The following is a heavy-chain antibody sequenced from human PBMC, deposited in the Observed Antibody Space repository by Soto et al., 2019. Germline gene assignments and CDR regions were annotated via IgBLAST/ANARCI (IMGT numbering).Heavy chain of an antibody. Sequence: QVQLQESGPGLVKTSQTLSLTCTVSGGSISSGDDFWTWIRQPPGKGLEWIGYIYYSGSTYYNPSLKSLLTMSVDTSKNQFSLKLSSVAAADTAVYYCARDRAKWKDYYYYGMDVWGQGTTVTVSS. CDR1: GGSISSGDDF. CDR3: ARDRAKWKDYYYYGMDV. CDR2: IYYSGST. J-gene: IGHJ6*02. V-gene: IGHV4-30-4*01. D-gene: IGHD1-20*01.